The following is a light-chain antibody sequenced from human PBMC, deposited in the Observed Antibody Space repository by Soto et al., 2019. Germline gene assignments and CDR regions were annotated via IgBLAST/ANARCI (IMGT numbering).Light chain of an antibody. CDR1: SSDVGGYNY. CDR2: DVT. Sequence: QSVRTQPAYVSGSPGQSITISCTGTSSDVGGYNYVSWYQQHPGKAPKLMIYDVTNRPSGVSNRFSGSKSGNTASLTISGLQAEDEADYYCSSYTSSTTQIFGIGTKVTVL. CDR3: SSYTSSTTQI. J-gene: IGLJ1*01. V-gene: IGLV2-14*01.